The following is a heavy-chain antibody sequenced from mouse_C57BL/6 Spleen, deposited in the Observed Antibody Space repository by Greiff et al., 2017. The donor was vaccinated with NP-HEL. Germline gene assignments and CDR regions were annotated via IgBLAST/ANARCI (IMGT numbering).Heavy chain of an antibody. CDR2: INPNNGGT. CDR3: ARGGGYYDYRGFAY. J-gene: IGHJ3*01. CDR1: GYTFTDYN. V-gene: IGHV1-22*01. Sequence: EVQLQQSGPELVKPGASVKMSCKASGYTFTDYNMHWVKQSHGKSLEWIGYINPNNGGTSYNQKFKGKATLTVNKSSSTAYMELRSLTSEDSAVYYCARGGGYYDYRGFAYWGQGTLVTVSA. D-gene: IGHD2-4*01.